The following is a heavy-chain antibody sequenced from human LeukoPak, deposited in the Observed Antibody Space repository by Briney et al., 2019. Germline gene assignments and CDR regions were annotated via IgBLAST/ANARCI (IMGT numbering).Heavy chain of an antibody. CDR1: GFTFSNFA. J-gene: IGHJ4*02. CDR2: ITGSAGNI. D-gene: IGHD3-10*01. V-gene: IGHV3-23*01. CDR3: VRETHYVSGSRRGYSFDY. Sequence: GGSLRLSCAASGFTFSNFAMSWVRQAPGKGLEWVSAITGSAGNIYYAESVKGRFTISRENSKNTLYVQMSSLRPEDTALYYCVRETHYVSGSRRGYSFDYWGQGSLVTVSA.